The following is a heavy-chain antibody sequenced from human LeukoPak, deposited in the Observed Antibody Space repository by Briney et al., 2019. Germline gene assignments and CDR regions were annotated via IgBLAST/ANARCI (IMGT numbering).Heavy chain of an antibody. Sequence: GGSLRLSCAASGFTFSSYGMHWVRQAPGKGLEWVAVIWYDGSNKYYADSVKGRFTISRDNSKNTLYLQTNSLRAEDTAVYYCASQAAGSGNYYYHFDYWGQGTLVTVSS. CDR1: GFTFSSYG. CDR3: ASQAAGSGNYYYHFDY. J-gene: IGHJ4*02. D-gene: IGHD1-26*01. V-gene: IGHV3-33*01. CDR2: IWYDGSNK.